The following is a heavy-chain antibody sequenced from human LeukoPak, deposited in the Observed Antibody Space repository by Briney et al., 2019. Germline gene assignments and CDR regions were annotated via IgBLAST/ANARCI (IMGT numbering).Heavy chain of an antibody. CDR1: GGSISSYY. D-gene: IGHD3-10*01. Sequence: SETLSLTCTVSGGSISSYYWSWIRQPPGKGLEWIGYIYYSGSTNYNPSLKSRVTISVDTSKNQFSLKLSSVTAADTAVYYCARVAGGFGELLLNPFDYWGQGTLVTVSS. J-gene: IGHJ4*02. CDR3: ARVAGGFGELLLNPFDY. V-gene: IGHV4-59*12. CDR2: IYYSGST.